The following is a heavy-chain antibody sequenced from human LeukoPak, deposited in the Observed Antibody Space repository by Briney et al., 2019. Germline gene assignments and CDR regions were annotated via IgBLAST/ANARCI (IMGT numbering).Heavy chain of an antibody. CDR3: ARDHPARAFDI. V-gene: IGHV3-74*01. D-gene: IGHD6-25*01. J-gene: IGHJ3*02. Sequence: GGSLRLSCAASGFTFSSYWMHWVRQAPGKGLVWVSRISTDGSSTSYADSVKGRFTISRDNAKNTLYLQMNSLRADDTAVYYCARDHPARAFDIWGQGTMVTVSS. CDR1: GFTFSSYW. CDR2: ISTDGSST.